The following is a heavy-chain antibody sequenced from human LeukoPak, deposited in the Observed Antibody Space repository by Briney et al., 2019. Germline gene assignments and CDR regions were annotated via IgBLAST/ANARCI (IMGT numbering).Heavy chain of an antibody. CDR3: AREHDILTGYSFDI. J-gene: IGHJ3*02. Sequence: PSETLSLTCAVYGGSFSGYYWSWIRQPPGKGLEWIGEINHSGSTNYNPSLKSRVTISVDTSKNQFSLKLSSVTAADTAVYYCAREHDILTGYSFDIWGQGTMVTVSS. CDR2: INHSGST. V-gene: IGHV4-34*01. CDR1: GGSFSGYY. D-gene: IGHD3-9*01.